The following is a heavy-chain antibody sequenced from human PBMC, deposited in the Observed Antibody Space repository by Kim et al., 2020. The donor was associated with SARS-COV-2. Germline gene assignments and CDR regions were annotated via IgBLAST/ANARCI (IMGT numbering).Heavy chain of an antibody. D-gene: IGHD4-17*01. V-gene: IGHV3-7*03. Sequence: GGSLRLSCAASGFTFSSYWMSWVRQAPGKGLEWVANIKQDGSEKYYVDSVKGRFTISRDNAKNSLYLQMNSLRAEDTAVYYCHSWGETVTTTLYYYGMDVWGQGTTVTVSS. CDR1: GFTFSSYW. J-gene: IGHJ6*02. CDR2: IKQDGSEK. CDR3: HSWGETVTTTLYYYGMDV.